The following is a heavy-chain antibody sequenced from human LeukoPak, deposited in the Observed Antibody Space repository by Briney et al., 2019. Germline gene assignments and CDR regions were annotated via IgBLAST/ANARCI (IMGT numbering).Heavy chain of an antibody. CDR3: ARAEYKTSYDFWSGYYRSGDYYYYGMDV. V-gene: IGHV1-8*01. CDR2: MNPNSGNT. J-gene: IGHJ6*02. Sequence: GASVTVSCTASGYTFTSYDINWVRQAPGQGLEWMGWMNPNSGNTGYAQKFQGRVTMTRNTSISTAYMELSSLRSEDTAVYYCARAEYKTSYDFWSGYYRSGDYYYYGMDVWGQGTTVAVSS. D-gene: IGHD3-3*01. CDR1: GYTFTSYD.